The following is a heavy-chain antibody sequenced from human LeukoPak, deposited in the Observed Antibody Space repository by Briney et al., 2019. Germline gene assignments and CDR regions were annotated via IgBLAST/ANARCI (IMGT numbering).Heavy chain of an antibody. CDR1: GYTFTGYY. CDR3: ARVGYCSSTSCLNWFDP. CDR2: INPNSGGT. Sequence: ASVKVSCKASGYTFTGYYMHWVRQAPGQGLEWTGWINPNSGGTNYAQKFQGRVTMTRDTSISTAYMELSRLRSDDTAVYYCARVGYCSSTSCLNWFDPWGQGTLVTVSS. V-gene: IGHV1-2*02. D-gene: IGHD2-2*03. J-gene: IGHJ5*02.